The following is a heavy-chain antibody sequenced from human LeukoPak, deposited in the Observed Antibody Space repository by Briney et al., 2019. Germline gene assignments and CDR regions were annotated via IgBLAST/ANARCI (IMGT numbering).Heavy chain of an antibody. Sequence: SETLSLTCAVYGGSFSGYYWSWIRQPPGKGLEWIGEINHSESTNYNPSLTSRVTISVDTSKNQFSLKLSSVTAADTAVYYCARGRPATLTLRPYYYYYYGMDVWGQGTTVTVSS. J-gene: IGHJ6*02. CDR1: GGSFSGYY. V-gene: IGHV4-34*01. CDR3: ARGRPATLTLRPYYYYYYGMDV. D-gene: IGHD3-9*01. CDR2: INHSEST.